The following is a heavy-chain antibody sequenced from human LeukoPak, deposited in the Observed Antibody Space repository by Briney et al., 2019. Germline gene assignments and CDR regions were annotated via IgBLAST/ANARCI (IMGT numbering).Heavy chain of an antibody. CDR3: ARGPSDYFDY. CDR1: GGSISNYY. V-gene: IGHV4-59*01. CDR2: IYYSGST. J-gene: IGHJ4*02. Sequence: SETLSLTCTVSGGSISNYYWSWIRQPPGKGLEWIGYIYYSGSTNYNPSLKSRVTISVDTPKNRFSLKLRSVTAADTAVYYCARGPSDYFDYWGQGTLVTVSS.